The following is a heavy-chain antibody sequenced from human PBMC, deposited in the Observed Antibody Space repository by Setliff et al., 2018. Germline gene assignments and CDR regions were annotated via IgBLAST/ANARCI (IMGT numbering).Heavy chain of an antibody. J-gene: IGHJ5*02. Sequence: PGGSLRLSCAASGFTFSSYAMSWVRQAPGKGLEWVSAISGSGGSTYYADSVKGRFTISRDNSKNTLYLQMNSLRAEDTAVYYCAKGRRISYSSGWLNWFDPWCQGTLFTVSS. CDR1: GFTFSSYA. V-gene: IGHV3-23*01. CDR3: AKGRRISYSSGWLNWFDP. D-gene: IGHD6-19*01. CDR2: ISGSGGST.